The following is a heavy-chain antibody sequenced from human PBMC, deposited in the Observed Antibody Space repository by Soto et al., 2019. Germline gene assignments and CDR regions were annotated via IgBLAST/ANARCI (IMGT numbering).Heavy chain of an antibody. CDR2: ISYDGSDK. Sequence: VQLVESGGGEVQPGRSLRLSFAASGFTYTDFALPGVRQAPGKGLEWVAIISYDGSDKYYADSVKGRFAISRDNPKNTLYLEMNSLRPEDTAVYFCARRAWDSYYAIDVWGQGTTVTVFS. J-gene: IGHJ6*02. CDR3: ARRAWDSYYAIDV. CDR1: GFTYTDFA. V-gene: IGHV3-30*09. D-gene: IGHD3-22*01.